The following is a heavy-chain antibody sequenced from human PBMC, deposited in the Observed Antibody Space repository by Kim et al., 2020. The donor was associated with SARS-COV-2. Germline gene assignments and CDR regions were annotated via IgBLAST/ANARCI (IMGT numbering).Heavy chain of an antibody. D-gene: IGHD3-9*01. CDR3: ARMRSPPFGRLVGGNWFDP. CDR2: IYPGDSDT. Sequence: GESLKISCKGSGYSFTSYWIGWVRQMPGKGLEWMGIIYPGDSDTRYSPSFQGQVTISADKSISTAYLQWSSPKASDTAMYYCARMRSPPFGRLVGGNWFDPWGQGTLVTVSS. CDR1: GYSFTSYW. J-gene: IGHJ5*02. V-gene: IGHV5-51*01.